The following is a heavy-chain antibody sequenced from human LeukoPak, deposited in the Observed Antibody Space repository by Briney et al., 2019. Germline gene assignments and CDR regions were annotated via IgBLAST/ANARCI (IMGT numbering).Heavy chain of an antibody. D-gene: IGHD1-26*01. CDR1: GFTISANH. V-gene: IGHV3-53*01. CDR2: IHNGGST. CDR3: ATSIVGFTYDEHFQH. Sequence: PGGSLRLSCVASGFTISANHMNWVRQAPGRGLEWVSVIHNGGSTYYADSVKGRFTISSDNSKNTLYLQLNSLRVEDTAVYYCATSIVGFTYDEHFQHWGQGTLVTVSS. J-gene: IGHJ1*01.